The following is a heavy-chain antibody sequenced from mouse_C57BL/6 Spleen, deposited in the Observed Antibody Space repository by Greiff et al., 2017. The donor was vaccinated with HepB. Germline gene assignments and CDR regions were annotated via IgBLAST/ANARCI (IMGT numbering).Heavy chain of an antibody. CDR2: ISRGSSTI. J-gene: IGHJ2*01. CDR1: GFTFSDYG. Sequence: EVKLVESGGGLVKPGGSLKLSCAASGFTFSDYGMHWVRQAPEKGLEWVAYISRGSSTIYYADTVKGRFTISRDNAKNTLFLQMTSLRSEDTAMYYCARDYYGSRDYWGQGTTLTVSS. V-gene: IGHV5-17*01. CDR3: ARDYYGSRDY. D-gene: IGHD1-1*01.